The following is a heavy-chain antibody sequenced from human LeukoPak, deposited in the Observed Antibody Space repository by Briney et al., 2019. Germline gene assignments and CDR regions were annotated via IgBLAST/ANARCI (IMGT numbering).Heavy chain of an antibody. J-gene: IGHJ4*02. V-gene: IGHV1-18*01. CDR3: ARESRVSIFGVVIGHFDY. CDR2: ISAYNGNT. Sequence: GASVKVSCKASGYTFTSYGISWERQAPGQGLEWMGWISAYNGNTNYAQKLQGRVTMTTDTSTSTAYMELRSLRSDDTAVYYCARESRVSIFGVVIGHFDYWGQGTLVTVSS. D-gene: IGHD3-3*01. CDR1: GYTFTSYG.